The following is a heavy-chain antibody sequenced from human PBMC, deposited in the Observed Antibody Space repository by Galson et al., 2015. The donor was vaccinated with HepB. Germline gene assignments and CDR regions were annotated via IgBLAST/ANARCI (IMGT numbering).Heavy chain of an antibody. Sequence: SVKVSCKASGGTFSSYTISWVRQAPGQGLEWMGRIIPILGIANYAQKFQGRVTITADKSTSTAYMELSSLRSEDTAVYYCARDLGVGAGFDYWGQGTLVTVSS. J-gene: IGHJ4*02. V-gene: IGHV1-69*04. CDR2: IIPILGIA. D-gene: IGHD1-26*01. CDR1: GGTFSSYT. CDR3: ARDLGVGAGFDY.